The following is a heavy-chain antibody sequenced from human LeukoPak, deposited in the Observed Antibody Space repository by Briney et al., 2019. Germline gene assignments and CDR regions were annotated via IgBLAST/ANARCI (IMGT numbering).Heavy chain of an antibody. Sequence: GGSLRLSCAASGFTFSRTAMTWVRQAPGKGLEWVATIKGSGVGTYYADSVKGRINISRYNSKNTLYLQMNSLRTEDTAMYYCTKDSNYLHSDSFFMPFDFWGQ. J-gene: IGHJ4*02. D-gene: IGHD3-22*01. CDR1: GFTFSRTA. V-gene: IGHV3-23*01. CDR3: TKDSNYLHSDSFFMPFDF. CDR2: IKGSGVGT.